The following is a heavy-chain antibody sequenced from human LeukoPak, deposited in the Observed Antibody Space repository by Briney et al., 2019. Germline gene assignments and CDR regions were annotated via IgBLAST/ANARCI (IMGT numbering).Heavy chain of an antibody. J-gene: IGHJ4*02. D-gene: IGHD6-13*01. V-gene: IGHV1-46*01. Sequence: ASVKVSCKVSGYTLTELSMHWVRQAPGQGLEWMGIINPSGGSTSYAQKFQGRVTMTRDTSTSTVYMELSSLRSEDTAVYYCARDGSSSWSPYDYWGQGTLVTVSS. CDR1: GYTLTELS. CDR2: INPSGGST. CDR3: ARDGSSSWSPYDY.